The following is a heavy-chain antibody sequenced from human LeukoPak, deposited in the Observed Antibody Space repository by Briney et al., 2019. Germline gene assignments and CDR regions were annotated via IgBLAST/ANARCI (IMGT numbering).Heavy chain of an antibody. J-gene: IGHJ4*02. Sequence: GGSLRLSCSASGFTFSSYAMHWVRQAPGKGLEYVSAISGNGGNTHYAGSLKGRFTISRDNSKNTLYLQMSSLRVEDTAVYYCVITSATGPLDYWGQGTLVTVSS. V-gene: IGHV3-64D*09. CDR1: GFTFSSYA. CDR2: ISGNGGNT. D-gene: IGHD6-6*01. CDR3: VITSATGPLDY.